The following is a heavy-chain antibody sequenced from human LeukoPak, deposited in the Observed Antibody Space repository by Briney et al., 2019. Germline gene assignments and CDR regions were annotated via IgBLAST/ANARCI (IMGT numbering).Heavy chain of an antibody. V-gene: IGHV1-24*01. CDR3: APVPEIAGAFDM. CDR1: GYSLRKVS. CDR2: FDPEDGVR. Sequence: GASVKVSCKVSGYSLRKVSIHWVRQAPTKGLEWMGGFDPEDGVRTYAQKFQGGVTLTEDTYTNTAYLDLSSLTSEDTAMYYCAPVPEIAGAFDMWGQGTMVTVSS. D-gene: IGHD2-21*01. J-gene: IGHJ3*02.